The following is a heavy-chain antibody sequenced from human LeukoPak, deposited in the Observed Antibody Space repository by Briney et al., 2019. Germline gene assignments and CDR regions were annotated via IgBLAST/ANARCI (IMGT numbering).Heavy chain of an antibody. V-gene: IGHV1-2*02. D-gene: IGHD3-9*01. J-gene: IGHJ5*02. CDR2: INPNSGGT. CDR3: ARAELLRYFDWSDFNWFDP. Sequence: GASVKVSCKASGYTFTGYYMHWVRQAPGQGLEWMGWINPNSGGTNYAQKFQGRVTMTRDTSISTAYMELSRLRSDDTAVYYCARAELLRYFDWSDFNWFDPGAREPWSPSPQ. CDR1: GYTFTGYY.